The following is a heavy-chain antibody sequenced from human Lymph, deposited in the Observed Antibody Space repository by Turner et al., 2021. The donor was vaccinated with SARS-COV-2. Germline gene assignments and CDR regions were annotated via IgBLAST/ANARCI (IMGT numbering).Heavy chain of an antibody. CDR2: ISSSSSYI. CDR3: ARDIPTTADYFDY. D-gene: IGHD4-17*01. J-gene: IGHJ4*02. Sequence: EVKLVESGGGLVKPGGSLRLSCAASGFPFSTYCMNWVRQAPGKGPEWISSISSSSSYIYYADSVKGRFTISRDDAKNSLYLQMNSLRAEDTAVYYCARDIPTTADYFDYWGQGTLVTVSS. CDR1: GFPFSTYC. V-gene: IGHV3-21*01.